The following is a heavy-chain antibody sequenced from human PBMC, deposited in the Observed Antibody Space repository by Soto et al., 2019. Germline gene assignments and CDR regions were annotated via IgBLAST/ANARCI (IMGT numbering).Heavy chain of an antibody. CDR3: AKGSTAMTYFDY. Sequence: QVQLVESGGGVVQPGRSLRLSCAASGFTFSSYGMHWVRQAPGKGLEWVAVISYDGSNKYYADSVKGRFTSSRDNSKNTLYLQMNSLRAEDTAVYYCAKGSTAMTYFDYWGQGTLGTVSS. CDR2: ISYDGSNK. V-gene: IGHV3-30*18. D-gene: IGHD5-18*01. CDR1: GFTFSSYG. J-gene: IGHJ4*02.